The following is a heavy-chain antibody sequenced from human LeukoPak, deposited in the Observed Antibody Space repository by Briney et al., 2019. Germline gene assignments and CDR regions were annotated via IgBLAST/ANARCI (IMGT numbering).Heavy chain of an antibody. CDR1: GFTFNPSA. CDR3: AKASRQAAVASPLDY. Sequence: GGSLRLSCAASGFTFNPSAMSWVRQAPGKGLEWVAGIGGIGDRTYYADSVKGRFTISRDNSKDTLFLQMNSLKADDTAVYYCAKASRQAAVASPLDYWGQGSLVTVSS. V-gene: IGHV3-23*01. CDR2: IGGIGDRT. D-gene: IGHD6-19*01. J-gene: IGHJ4*02.